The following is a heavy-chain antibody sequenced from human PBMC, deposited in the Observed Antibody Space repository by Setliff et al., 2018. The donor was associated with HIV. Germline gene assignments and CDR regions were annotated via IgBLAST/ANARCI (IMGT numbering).Heavy chain of an antibody. CDR2: IYYSGST. J-gene: IGHJ4*02. D-gene: IGHD4-17*01. CDR3: AKGAGFYGDYTFDH. CDR1: GGSINSNNYY. Sequence: SETLSLTCTVSGGSINSNNYYWGWIRQPPGKGLEWIASIYYSGSTYYNPSLKSRITISVDTSKNQFSLRLSSVTAADTAVYYCAKGAGFYGDYTFDHWGQGRRVTVSS. V-gene: IGHV4-39*01.